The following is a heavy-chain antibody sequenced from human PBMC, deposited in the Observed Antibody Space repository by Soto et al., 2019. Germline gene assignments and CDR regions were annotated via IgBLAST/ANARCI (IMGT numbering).Heavy chain of an antibody. Sequence: SETLSLTCTVSGGSISSYYWTWVRQPAGKGLEWIGRIYNSGDTNYNPSLKSRVTMSVDASKNQFSLKLSSVTAADTAVYYCARVLIGGFDPWGQGTLVTVSS. V-gene: IGHV4-4*07. D-gene: IGHD2-21*01. J-gene: IGHJ5*02. CDR2: IYNSGDT. CDR1: GGSISSYY. CDR3: ARVLIGGFDP.